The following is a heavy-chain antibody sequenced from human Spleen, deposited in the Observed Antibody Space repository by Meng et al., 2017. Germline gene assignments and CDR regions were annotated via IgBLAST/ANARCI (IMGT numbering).Heavy chain of an antibody. J-gene: IGHJ4*02. Sequence: GGSLRLSCAASGFTFSDYWMSWVRQAPGKGLEWVANIKQDGSDKYYVDSVKGRFTISRDNAKNSLYLQMNSLRVEDTAVYYCTRGSSGSYYWGQGTLVTFSS. CDR3: TRGSSGSYY. V-gene: IGHV3-7*01. CDR2: IKQDGSDK. CDR1: GFTFSDYW. D-gene: IGHD6-19*01.